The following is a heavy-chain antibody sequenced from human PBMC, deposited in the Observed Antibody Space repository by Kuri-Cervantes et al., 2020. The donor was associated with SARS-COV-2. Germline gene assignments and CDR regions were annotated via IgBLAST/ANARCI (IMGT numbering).Heavy chain of an antibody. D-gene: IGHD1-7*01. V-gene: IGHV3-23*01. CDR1: GFTFSSYS. CDR3: AKLVSGTTPFDH. CDR2: ISGTGSAT. Sequence: ETLSLTCAASGFTFSSYSMNWVRQAPGKGLEWVSTISGTGSATYYADSVRGRFTISRDNSKNTMYLQMTSLRANDTAVYYCAKLVSGTTPFDHWGHGSLVTVSS. J-gene: IGHJ4*01.